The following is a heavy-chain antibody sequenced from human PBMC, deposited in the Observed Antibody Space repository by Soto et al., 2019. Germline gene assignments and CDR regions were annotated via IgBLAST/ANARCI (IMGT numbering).Heavy chain of an antibody. Sequence: HPVGPLRQSCAAWGLRVCTHCMCWLRQAPGKGLEWVAVMYAGGSRYYADSVEGRLSIPRDISKNTQYLQMNSLRAEDTAMYYCARVLFGSNWFDPWGLGT. CDR2: MYAGGSR. CDR1: GLRVCTHC. J-gene: IGHJ5*02. D-gene: IGHD3-10*01. CDR3: ARVLFGSNWFDP. V-gene: IGHV3-66*01.